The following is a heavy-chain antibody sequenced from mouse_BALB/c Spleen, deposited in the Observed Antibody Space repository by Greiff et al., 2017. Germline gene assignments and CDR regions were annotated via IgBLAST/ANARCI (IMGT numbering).Heavy chain of an antibody. V-gene: IGHV5-17*02. CDR2: ISSGSSTI. Sequence: EVHLVESGGGLVQPGGSRKLSCAASGFTFSSFGMHWVRQAPEKGLEWVAYISSGSSTIYYADTVKGRFTISRDNPKNTLFLQMTSLRSEDTAMYYCARGDYPYYYAMDYWGQGTSVTVSS. CDR3: ARGDYPYYYAMDY. CDR1: GFTFSSFG. J-gene: IGHJ4*01. D-gene: IGHD2-4*01.